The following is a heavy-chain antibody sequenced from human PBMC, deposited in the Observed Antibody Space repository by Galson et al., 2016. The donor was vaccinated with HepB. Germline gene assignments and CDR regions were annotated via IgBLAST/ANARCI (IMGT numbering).Heavy chain of an antibody. Sequence: SLRLSCAASGFTFSSFSMNWVRRAPGKGLEWVSYISGFSSARHYADSVKGRFAISRDNANNSLYLHMNSLRAEDTAIYYCSRSLGYCSSTIFYVENFDFWGQGILVTVSS. CDR2: ISGFSSAR. CDR1: GFTFSSFS. V-gene: IGHV3-48*01. D-gene: IGHD2-2*03. CDR3: SRSLGYCSSTIFYVENFDF. J-gene: IGHJ4*02.